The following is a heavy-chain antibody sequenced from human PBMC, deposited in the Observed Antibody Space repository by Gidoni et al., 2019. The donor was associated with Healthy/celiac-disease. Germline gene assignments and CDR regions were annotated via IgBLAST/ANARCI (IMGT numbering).Heavy chain of an antibody. CDR1: GFTFSSYG. J-gene: IGHJ4*02. CDR3: AKDQGSQTAYYDFWSGYSNFDY. D-gene: IGHD3-3*01. V-gene: IGHV3-30*18. CDR2: ISYDGSNK. Sequence: QVQLVESGGGVVQPRRSLRLFCAASGFTFSSYGMHWVRQAPGKGLEWVAVISYDGSNKYYADSVKGRFTISRDNSKNTLYLQMNSLRAEDTAVYYCAKDQGSQTAYYDFWSGYSNFDYWGQGTLVTVSS.